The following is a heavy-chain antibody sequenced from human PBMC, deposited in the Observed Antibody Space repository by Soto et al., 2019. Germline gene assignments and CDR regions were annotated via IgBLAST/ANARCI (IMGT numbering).Heavy chain of an antibody. CDR2: MNPNSGNT. Sequence: ASVKVSCKASGYTFTSYDINWVRQATGQGLEWMGWMNPNSGNTGYAQKFQGRVTMTRNTSISTAYMELSSLRSEDTAVYYCARGYAARNYYFYGMDVWGQWTTVTVS. V-gene: IGHV1-8*01. J-gene: IGHJ6*02. CDR3: ARGYAARNYYFYGMDV. D-gene: IGHD2-8*01. CDR1: GYTFTSYD.